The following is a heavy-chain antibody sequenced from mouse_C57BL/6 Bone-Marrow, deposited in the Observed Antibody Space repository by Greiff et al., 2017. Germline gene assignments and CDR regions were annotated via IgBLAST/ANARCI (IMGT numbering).Heavy chain of an antibody. CDR1: GFSLPSYG. Sequence: VNLVESGPGLVQPSQSLSITCTVSGFSLPSYGVHWVRQSPGKGLEWLGVIWSGGSTDYNAAFISRLSISKDNSKGQVFFKMNSLQADDTAIYYCARNSDYYGSAWFAYWGQGTLVPVSA. CDR3: ARNSDYYGSAWFAY. J-gene: IGHJ3*01. V-gene: IGHV2-2*01. D-gene: IGHD1-1*01. CDR2: IWSGGST.